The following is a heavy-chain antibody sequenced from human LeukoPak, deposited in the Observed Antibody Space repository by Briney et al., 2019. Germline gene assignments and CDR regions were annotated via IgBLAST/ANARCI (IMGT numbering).Heavy chain of an antibody. J-gene: IGHJ4*02. CDR2: IIPILGIA. V-gene: IGHV1-69*04. CDR1: GGTFSSYA. CDR3: ARDELMEGGIWCSGGSCYSYFDY. Sequence: SVKVSCKASGGTFSSYAISWVRQAPGQGLEWMGRIIPILGIANYAQKFQGRVTITADKSTSTAYMELSSLRSEDTAVCYCARDELMEGGIWCSGGSCYSYFDYWGQGTLVTVSS. D-gene: IGHD2-15*01.